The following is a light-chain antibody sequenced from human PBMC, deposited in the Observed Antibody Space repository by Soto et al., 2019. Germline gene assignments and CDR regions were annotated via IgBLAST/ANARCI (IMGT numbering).Light chain of an antibody. J-gene: IGKJ2*01. CDR3: QPYKYYST. CDR2: TAS. CDR1: QSLDSF. Sequence: DIQMTQSPSTLSASVGDRVTITCRASQSLDSFLAWYQQKPGRAPKLLIYTASVLETGVPSRFSGSGSETEFTLTISSLQPDYFATYYCQPYKYYSTFGQGTKVDIK. V-gene: IGKV1-5*03.